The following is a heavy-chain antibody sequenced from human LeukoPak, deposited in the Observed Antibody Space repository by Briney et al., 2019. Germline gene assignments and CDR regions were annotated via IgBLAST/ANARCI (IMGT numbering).Heavy chain of an antibody. D-gene: IGHD6-13*01. CDR1: GFTSSSYA. CDR3: AKDRLAHIAAAGYFQH. J-gene: IGHJ1*01. V-gene: IGHV3-23*01. Sequence: GGSLRLSCAASGFTSSSYAMSWVRQAPGKGLEWVSAISGSGGSTYYADSVKGRFTISRDNSKNTLYLQMNSLRAEDTAVYYCAKDRLAHIAAAGYFQHWGQGTLVTVSS. CDR2: ISGSGGST.